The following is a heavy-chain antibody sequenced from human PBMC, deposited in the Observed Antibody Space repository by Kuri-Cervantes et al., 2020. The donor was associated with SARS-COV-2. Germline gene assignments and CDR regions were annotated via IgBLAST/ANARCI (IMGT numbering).Heavy chain of an antibody. J-gene: IGHJ5*02. CDR2: ISSSSSYI. Sequence: GGSLRLSCAASGFTFSSYSMNWVRQAPGKGLEWVSSISSSSSYIYYADSVKGRFTISRDSAKNSLYLQMNSLRAEDTAVYYCARDTYSRGWHGCWFDPWGQGTLVTVSS. CDR3: ARDTYSRGWHGCWFDP. V-gene: IGHV3-21*01. D-gene: IGHD6-19*01. CDR1: GFTFSSYS.